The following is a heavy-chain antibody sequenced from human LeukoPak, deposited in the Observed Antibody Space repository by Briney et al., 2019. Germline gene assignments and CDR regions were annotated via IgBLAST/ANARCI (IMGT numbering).Heavy chain of an antibody. CDR1: GFTFRSFA. D-gene: IGHD2-2*01. J-gene: IGHJ6*03. V-gene: IGHV3-23*01. CDR3: ARDGSWGDYQFYFYMDV. Sequence: AGGSLRLSCEASGFTFRSFAMSWVRQAPGKGLEWLSGISASGHYIYQADSVKGRFTISRDNSKNTLYIEINSLRVEDTAVYYCARDGSWGDYQFYFYMDVWGKGTRVTVSS. CDR2: ISASGHYI.